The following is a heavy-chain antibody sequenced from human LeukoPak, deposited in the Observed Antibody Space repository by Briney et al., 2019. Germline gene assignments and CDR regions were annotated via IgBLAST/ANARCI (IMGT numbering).Heavy chain of an antibody. D-gene: IGHD3-10*01. J-gene: IGHJ4*02. CDR1: GESISGYY. V-gene: IGHV4-59*01. Sequence: RASETLSLTCAVYGESISGYYWSWIRQPPGKGLEWIGYIYYSGSTNYNPSLKSRVTISVDTSKNQFSLKLSSVTAADTAVYYCARRETYGSGSGFDYWGQGTLVTVSS. CDR3: ARRETYGSGSGFDY. CDR2: IYYSGST.